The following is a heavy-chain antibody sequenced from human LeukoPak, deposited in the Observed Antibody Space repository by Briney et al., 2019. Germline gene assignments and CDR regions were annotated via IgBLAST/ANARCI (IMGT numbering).Heavy chain of an antibody. Sequence: ASVKVSCKASGYTFTSYGISWVRQAPGQGLEWMGWISACNGNTNYAQKLQGRVTMTTDTSTSTAYMELRSLRSDDTAVYYCARDGVVAPVGYCSGGSCPPYYYYGMDVWGQGTTVTVSS. CDR2: ISACNGNT. D-gene: IGHD2-15*01. CDR1: GYTFTSYG. J-gene: IGHJ6*02. V-gene: IGHV1-18*01. CDR3: ARDGVVAPVGYCSGGSCPPYYYYGMDV.